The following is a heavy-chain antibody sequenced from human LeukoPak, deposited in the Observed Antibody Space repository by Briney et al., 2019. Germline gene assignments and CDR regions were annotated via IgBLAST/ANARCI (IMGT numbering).Heavy chain of an antibody. Sequence: GGSLRLSCAASGFTFSSYEMNWVRQAPGKGLEWVSYISSSGSTIYYADSVKGRFTISRDNAKNSLYLQMNSLRAEDTAVYYCASPCHSSSRELDYWGQGTLVTVSS. J-gene: IGHJ4*02. V-gene: IGHV3-48*03. D-gene: IGHD6-13*01. CDR3: ASPCHSSSRELDY. CDR2: ISSSGSTI. CDR1: GFTFSSYE.